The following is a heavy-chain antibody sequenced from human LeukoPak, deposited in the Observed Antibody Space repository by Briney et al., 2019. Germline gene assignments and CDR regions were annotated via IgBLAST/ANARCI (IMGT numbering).Heavy chain of an antibody. CDR1: GGSISSSSYY. J-gene: IGHJ3*02. CDR3: ARVIVVVPAAYPRAFDI. CDR2: IYYSGST. Sequence: SETLSLTCTVSGGSISSSSYYWGWIRQPPGKGLEWIGSIYYSGSTYYNPSLKSRVTISVDTSKNQFSLKLSSVTAADTAVYYCARVIVVVPAAYPRAFDIWGQGTMVTVSS. D-gene: IGHD2-2*01. V-gene: IGHV4-39*01.